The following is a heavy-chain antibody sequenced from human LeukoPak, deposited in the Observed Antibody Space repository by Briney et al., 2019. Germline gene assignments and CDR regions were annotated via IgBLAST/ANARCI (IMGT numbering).Heavy chain of an antibody. CDR2: FSGSGGST. J-gene: IGHJ4*02. Sequence: GGSLRLSCAASGFTFSSFAMSCVRQAPGKGLEWVSTFSGSGGSTYYADSVKGRFSISRDNSKNTLYLQMNSLRAEDTAAYYCARSGLNRFDYWGQGTLVTVSS. D-gene: IGHD2-15*01. CDR3: ARSGLNRFDY. V-gene: IGHV3-23*01. CDR1: GFTFSSFA.